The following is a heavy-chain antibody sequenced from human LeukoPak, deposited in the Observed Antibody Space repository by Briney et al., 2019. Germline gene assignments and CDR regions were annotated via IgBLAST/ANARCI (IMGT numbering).Heavy chain of an antibody. Sequence: GGSLRLSCVASGFIFSNYNMNWVRQAPGKGLEWVAYISTSTTTIYYANSVKGRFTISRDNAKKSLYLQMNSLRVEDTGVYYCASWGEGALDNWGQGTLVTVSS. CDR2: ISTSTTTI. CDR3: ASWGEGALDN. V-gene: IGHV3-48*01. D-gene: IGHD1-26*01. CDR1: GFIFSNYN. J-gene: IGHJ4*02.